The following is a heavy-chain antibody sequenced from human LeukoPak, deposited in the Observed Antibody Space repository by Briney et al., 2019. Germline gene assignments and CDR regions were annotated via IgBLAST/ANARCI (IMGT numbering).Heavy chain of an antibody. CDR3: AKESRYSGREFDY. J-gene: IGHJ4*02. CDR2: IWYDGSNK. Sequence: PGGSLRLSCAASGFTFSSYGMHWVRQAPGKGLEWVAVIWYDGSNKYYADSVKGRFTISRDNSKNTLYLQMNSLRAEDTALYYCAKESRYSGREFDYWGQGTLVTVSS. CDR1: GFTFSSYG. V-gene: IGHV3-30*02. D-gene: IGHD1-26*01.